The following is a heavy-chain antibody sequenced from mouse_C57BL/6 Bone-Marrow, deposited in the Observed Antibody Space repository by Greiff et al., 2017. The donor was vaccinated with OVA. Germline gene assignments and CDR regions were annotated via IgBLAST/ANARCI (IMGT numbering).Heavy chain of an antibody. J-gene: IGHJ4*01. D-gene: IGHD2-1*01. CDR1: GYTFTDYY. V-gene: IGHV1-19*01. CDR3: ARALYGNSYYYAMDY. CDR2: INPYNGGT. Sequence: VQLQQSGPVLVKPGASVKMSCKASGYTFTDYYMNWVKQSHGKSLEWIGVINPYNGGTSYNQKFKGKATLTVDKSSSTAYMELNSLTSEDSAVYYCARALYGNSYYYAMDYWGQGTSVTVSS.